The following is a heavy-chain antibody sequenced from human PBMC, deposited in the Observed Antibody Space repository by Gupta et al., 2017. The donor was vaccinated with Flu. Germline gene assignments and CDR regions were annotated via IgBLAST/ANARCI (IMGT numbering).Heavy chain of an antibody. CDR3: GKGLWSLGAISDS. D-gene: IGHD2-21*01. Sequence: EVQLLESGGGLVQPGGSLRLSCTASGFTFSTSAMAWVRQAPGKGLEGGADINKSGSRTYYSDSVKGRFTISRDNSGSILYLQINSLRAEDTALYDGGKGLWSLGAISDSWGQGTQGTVSS. J-gene: IGHJ5*01. CDR2: INKSGSRT. V-gene: IGHV3-23*05. CDR1: GFTFSTSA.